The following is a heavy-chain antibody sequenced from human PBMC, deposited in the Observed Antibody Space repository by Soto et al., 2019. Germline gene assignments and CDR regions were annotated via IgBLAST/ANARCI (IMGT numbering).Heavy chain of an antibody. CDR2: IYYSGST. V-gene: IGHV4-59*08. CDR3: ARRYGYAFAI. D-gene: IGHD5-18*01. J-gene: IGHJ3*02. Sequence: QVQLQESGPGLVKPSETLSLTCTVSGGSISSYYWSWIRQPPGKGLEWIGYIYYSGSTNYNPSLKRRVTISVDTSKDPFSLKLSSVTAADTAIYYCARRYGYAFAIRGQGTMVSFSS. CDR1: GGSISSYY.